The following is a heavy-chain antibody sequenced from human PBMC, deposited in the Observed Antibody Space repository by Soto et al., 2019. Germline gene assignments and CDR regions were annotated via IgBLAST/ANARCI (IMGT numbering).Heavy chain of an antibody. CDR1: GGSISSYY. CDR2: IYYSGST. D-gene: IGHD6-19*01. V-gene: IGHV4-59*01. J-gene: IGHJ4*02. Sequence: QVQLQESGPGLVKPSETLSLTCTVSGGSISSYYWSWIRQPPGKGLEWIGYIYYSGSTNYNPSLKSRVTISVDTPKNQFSLKLSSVTAADTAVYYCARDRGAVAGSPFDYWGQGTLVTVSS. CDR3: ARDRGAVAGSPFDY.